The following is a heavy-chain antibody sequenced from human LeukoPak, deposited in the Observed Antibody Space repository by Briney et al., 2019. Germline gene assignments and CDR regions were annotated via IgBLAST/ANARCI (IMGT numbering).Heavy chain of an antibody. Sequence: SQTLSLTCTVSGGSISHYYWSWIRQPPGKGLEWIADIYYIESTNYNPSLKSRVTISVDTSKNQISLNLSSVTAADTAVYYCARRGMVRGVYYMDVWGKGTTVTVSS. D-gene: IGHD3-10*01. CDR1: GGSISHYY. CDR3: ARRGMVRGVYYMDV. CDR2: IYYIEST. V-gene: IGHV4-59*01. J-gene: IGHJ6*03.